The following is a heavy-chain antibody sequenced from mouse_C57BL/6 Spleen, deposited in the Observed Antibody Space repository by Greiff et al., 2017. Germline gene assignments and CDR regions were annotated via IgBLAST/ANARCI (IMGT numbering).Heavy chain of an antibody. J-gene: IGHJ4*01. CDR3: ARDRGGYYYAMDY. CDR2: ISDGGSYT. D-gene: IGHD3-1*01. CDR1: GFTFSSYA. V-gene: IGHV5-4*01. Sequence: EVKLEESGGGLVKPGGSLKLSCAASGFTFSSYAMSWVRQTPEKRLEWVATISDGGSYTYYPDNVKGRFTISRDNAKNNLYLQMSHLKSEDTAMYYCARDRGGYYYAMDYWGQGTSVTVSS.